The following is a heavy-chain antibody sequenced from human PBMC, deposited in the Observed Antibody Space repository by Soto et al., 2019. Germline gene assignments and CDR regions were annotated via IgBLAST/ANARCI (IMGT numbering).Heavy chain of an antibody. D-gene: IGHD6-19*01. CDR1: GFSFSTYN. Sequence: PGGSLRLSCAASGFSFSTYNMNWVRQAPGRGLEWVASITDSGYTASYAETVEGRFTVSRDNSKNKLHRQMNDLRAEDTATYYCAKNGQWLATPPEAWGQGTLVTVSS. CDR3: AKNGQWLATPPEA. V-gene: IGHV3-23*01. J-gene: IGHJ4*02. CDR2: ITDSGYTA.